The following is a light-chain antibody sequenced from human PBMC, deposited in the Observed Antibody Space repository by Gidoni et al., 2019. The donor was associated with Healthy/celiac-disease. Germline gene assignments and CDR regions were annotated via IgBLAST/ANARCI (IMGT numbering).Light chain of an antibody. J-gene: IGKJ1*01. CDR2: DAS. CDR3: QQYNSYSGT. CDR1: QSISSW. Sequence: DIPMTQSPSTLSASVGDSVTITCRASQSISSWLGWYQQKPGKAPKLLIYDASSLESGVPSRFSGSGSGTEFTLTISSLQPDDFATYYCQQYNSYSGTFGQGTKVEIK. V-gene: IGKV1-5*01.